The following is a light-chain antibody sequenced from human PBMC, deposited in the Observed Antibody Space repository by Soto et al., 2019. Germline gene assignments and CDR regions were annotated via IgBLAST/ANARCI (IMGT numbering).Light chain of an antibody. CDR1: QSFRGL. V-gene: IGKV3-11*01. CDR3: QQNKDWLT. CDR2: DAY. Sequence: EVVLTQSPVTLSLSPGERATLSCRASQSFRGLLAWYQQKPGQAPRLLIYDAYNRATGIPPRFSGSGSGTDFTLTISSLEPEDSAVYYCQQNKDWLTFGGGTKVEI. J-gene: IGKJ4*01.